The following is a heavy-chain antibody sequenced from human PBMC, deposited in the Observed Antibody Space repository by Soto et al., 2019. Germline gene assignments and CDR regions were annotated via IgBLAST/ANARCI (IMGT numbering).Heavy chain of an antibody. Sequence: PSETLSLTCTVSGGSIIDYHWNWIRQPPGKGLEWIGYIYYNGVTNYNSSLKSRVTISLDTSKTQFSLELSSLTAADTAIYYCARMRSSPSARYYFDYWGQGTLVTVSS. V-gene: IGHV4-59*01. J-gene: IGHJ4*02. CDR2: IYYNGVT. CDR3: ARMRSSPSARYYFDY. D-gene: IGHD2-2*01. CDR1: GGSIIDYH.